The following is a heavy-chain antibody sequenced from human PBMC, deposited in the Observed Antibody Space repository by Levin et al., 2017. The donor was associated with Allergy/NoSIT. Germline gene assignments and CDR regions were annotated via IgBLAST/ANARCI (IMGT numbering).Heavy chain of an antibody. CDR1: GYTFTDYY. CDR3: ARDRVELERLGYHYYGMDV. CDR2: INPTSGGT. D-gene: IGHD1-1*01. J-gene: IGHJ6*02. V-gene: IGHV1-2*02. Sequence: GGSLRLSCKASGYTFTDYYIHWVRQAPGQGLEWMGWINPTSGGTSSAQKFQGRVTMTRDTAISTAQMELSRLRSDDTAVYYCARDRVELERLGYHYYGMDVWGQGTTVTVSS.